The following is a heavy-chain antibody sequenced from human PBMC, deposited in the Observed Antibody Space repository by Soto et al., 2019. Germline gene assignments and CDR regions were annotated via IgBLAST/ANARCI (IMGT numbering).Heavy chain of an antibody. CDR3: ARRAGGGAFDI. V-gene: IGHV5-51*01. D-gene: IGHD2-15*01. J-gene: IGHJ3*02. CDR1: GYSFTSYW. CDR2: IYPGSLET. Sequence: GESLKISCKGSGYSFTSYWIGWGRQMPGKGLEGRGNIYPGSLETRYSPSFQGQVTISADKSISTAYLQWSSQEASDTAMYYCARRAGGGAFDIWGQGTMVTVSS.